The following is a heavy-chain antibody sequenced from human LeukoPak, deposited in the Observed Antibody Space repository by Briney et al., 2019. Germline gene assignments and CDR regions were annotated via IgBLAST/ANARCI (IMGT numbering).Heavy chain of an antibody. J-gene: IGHJ3*02. V-gene: IGHV3-66*01. CDR2: IYSGGST. CDR1: GFTVSSNY. CDR3: ARSGRYGAFDI. Sequence: PGGSLRLSCAASGFTVSSNYMSWVRQAPGKGLEWVSVIYSGGSTYYADSVKGRFTISRDNSKNTLYLQMNSLRAEDTAVDYWARSGRYGAFDIWGQGTMVTVSS. D-gene: IGHD3-10*01.